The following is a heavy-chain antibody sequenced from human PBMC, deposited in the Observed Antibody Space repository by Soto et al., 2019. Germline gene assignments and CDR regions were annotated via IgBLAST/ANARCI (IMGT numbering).Heavy chain of an antibody. Sequence: GGSLRLSCVVSEFNVMSYWMSWVRQAPGKGLEWVASIKEDGSEIYYLQSVRGRFTISRDSAGNALHLAMNYLSAEDTGVYFCARDIGFDYVNWGQGTRGTASS. D-gene: IGHD3-16*01. CDR2: IKEDGSEI. V-gene: IGHV3-7*01. CDR1: EFNVMSYW. CDR3: ARDIGFDYVN. J-gene: IGHJ4*02.